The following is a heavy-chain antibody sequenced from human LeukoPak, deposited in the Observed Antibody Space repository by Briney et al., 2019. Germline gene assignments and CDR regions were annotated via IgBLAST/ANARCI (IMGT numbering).Heavy chain of an antibody. CDR3: AHKGYSSSSDYYYYGMDV. CDR2: INHSGST. J-gene: IGHJ6*02. D-gene: IGHD6-6*01. Sequence: SETLSLTCAVYGGSFSGYYWSWIRQPPGKGLEWIGEINHSGSTNYNPSLKSRVTISVDTSKNQFSLKLSSVTAADTAVYYCAHKGYSSSSDYYYYGMDVWGQGTTVTASS. CDR1: GGSFSGYY. V-gene: IGHV4-34*01.